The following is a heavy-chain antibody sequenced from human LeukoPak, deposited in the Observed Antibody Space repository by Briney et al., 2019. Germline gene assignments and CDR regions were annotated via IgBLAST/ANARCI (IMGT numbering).Heavy chain of an antibody. J-gene: IGHJ4*02. V-gene: IGHV3-21*01. CDR2: ISSSSNYI. CDR3: ARVGYYDSSGFDY. CDR1: GFTFSSYS. Sequence: GGSLRLSCAASGFTFSSYSMSWVRQAPGKGLEWVSSISSSSNYIYYADSVKGRFTISRDNAKNSLYLQMNSLRAEDTAVYYCARVGYYDSSGFDYWGQGTLVTVSS. D-gene: IGHD3-22*01.